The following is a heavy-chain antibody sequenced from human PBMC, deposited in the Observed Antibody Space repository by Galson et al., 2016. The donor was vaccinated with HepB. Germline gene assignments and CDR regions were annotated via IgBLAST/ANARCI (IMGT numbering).Heavy chain of an antibody. V-gene: IGHV3-23*01. CDR2: ISTSGGST. CDR3: AKGTTRLGDN. CDR1: GFAFSVYG. D-gene: IGHD1-26*01. Sequence: SLRLSCAASGFAFSVYGTTWVRQAPRKGLEWVAAISTSGGSTEYADSVKGRFTISRDNSKNMLYLQMNSLRVGDTALYYCAKGTTRLGDNWGQGILVTVSS. J-gene: IGHJ4*02.